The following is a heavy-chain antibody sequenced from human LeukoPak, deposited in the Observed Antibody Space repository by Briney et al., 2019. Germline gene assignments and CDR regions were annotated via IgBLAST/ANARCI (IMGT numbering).Heavy chain of an antibody. J-gene: IGHJ6*03. V-gene: IGHV3-23*01. CDR3: AKNGDRGAYCTGGTCYPYFYYYMDV. CDR2: ISSTGGTT. D-gene: IGHD2-15*01. CDR1: GFTFSSYS. Sequence: GGSLRLSCAASGFTFSSYSMNWVRQAPGKGLEWVSSISSTGGTTYYADSVKGRFTTSRDNSKNTLYLQMNSLRAEDTAIYYCAKNGDRGAYCTGGTCYPYFYYYMDVWGKETTVTI.